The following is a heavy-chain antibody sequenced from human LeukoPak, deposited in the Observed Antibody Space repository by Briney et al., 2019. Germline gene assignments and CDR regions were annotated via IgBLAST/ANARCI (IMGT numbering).Heavy chain of an antibody. D-gene: IGHD3-3*01. Sequence: SETLSLTCTVSGGSVSSGSYYWSWIRQPPGKGLEWIGYIYYSGSTNYNPSLKSRVTISVDTSKNQFSLKLSSATAADTAVYYCARAGYYDFWSGNFDYWGQGTLVTVSS. CDR3: ARAGYYDFWSGNFDY. CDR1: GGSVSSGSYY. V-gene: IGHV4-61*01. CDR2: IYYSGST. J-gene: IGHJ4*02.